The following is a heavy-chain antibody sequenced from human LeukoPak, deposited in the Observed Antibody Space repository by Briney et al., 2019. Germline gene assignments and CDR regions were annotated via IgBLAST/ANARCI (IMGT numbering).Heavy chain of an antibody. Sequence: SVKVSCKASGGTFSSYAISWVRQAPGQGLEWMGRIIPILGIANHAQKLQGRVTITADKSTSTAYMELSSLRSEDTAVYYCARQRVSLDAFDIWGQGTMVTISS. CDR1: GGTFSSYA. D-gene: IGHD3-3*02. CDR3: ARQRVSLDAFDI. J-gene: IGHJ3*02. CDR2: IIPILGIA. V-gene: IGHV1-69*04.